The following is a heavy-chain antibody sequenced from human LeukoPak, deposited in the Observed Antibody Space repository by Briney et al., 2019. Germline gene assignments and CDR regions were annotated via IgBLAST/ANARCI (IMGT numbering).Heavy chain of an antibody. Sequence: GGSLRLSCAASGFSFSSFVMSWVRQPPGQGLEWVAAIGSGGASSGSRTYVPDSVKGRFTISRDNSKNTLYLQMDSLRVEDTAVYYCAKDLWASETVTGTSRLANHWGQGTLVTVSS. V-gene: IGHV3-23*01. J-gene: IGHJ5*02. D-gene: IGHD6-19*01. CDR1: GFSFSSFV. CDR3: AKDLWASETVTGTSRLANH. CDR2: IGSGGASSGSRT.